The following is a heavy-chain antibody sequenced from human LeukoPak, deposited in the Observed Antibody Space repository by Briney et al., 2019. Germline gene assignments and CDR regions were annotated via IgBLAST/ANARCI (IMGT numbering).Heavy chain of an antibody. J-gene: IGHJ3*02. CDR1: GGSISSYY. CDR2: IYYRGST. Sequence: SETLSLTCTVSGGSISSYYWSWIRQPPGKGLEWIGYIYYRGSTNYNPSLKSRVTISVDTSKNQFSLKLSSVTAADTAVYYCAGYYGGTDAFDIWGQGTMVTVSS. V-gene: IGHV4-59*08. D-gene: IGHD4-17*01. CDR3: AGYYGGTDAFDI.